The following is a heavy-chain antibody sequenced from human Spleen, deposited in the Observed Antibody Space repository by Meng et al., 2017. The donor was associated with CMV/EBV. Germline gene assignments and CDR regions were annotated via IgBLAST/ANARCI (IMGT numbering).Heavy chain of an antibody. Sequence: GYSFTRYGISWVRQAPGQGLEWMGWISAHNNDTNYAQKVQDRVTMTTDTSTSTAYMELRSLRSDDTAVYYCARDRGYSGYEWEYLQDWGQGTLVTVSS. CDR3: ARDRGYSGYEWEYLQD. CDR1: GYSFTRYG. J-gene: IGHJ1*01. D-gene: IGHD5-12*01. V-gene: IGHV1-18*01. CDR2: ISAHNNDT.